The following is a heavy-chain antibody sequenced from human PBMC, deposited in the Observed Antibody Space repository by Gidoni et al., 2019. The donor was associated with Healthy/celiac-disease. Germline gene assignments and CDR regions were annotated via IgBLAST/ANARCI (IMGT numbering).Heavy chain of an antibody. V-gene: IGHV3-23*01. J-gene: IGHJ5*02. CDR1: GVTFSTYA. D-gene: IGHD1-26*01. CDR2: ISGSGGST. Sequence: EVQLLESGGGLVQPGGSLRLSCAPSGVTFSTYARSWVRQAPGKGLEWVSAISGSGGSTYYADSVKGRFTISRDHSKNTLYLQMNSLRAEDTAVYYCAKGPSGSYFRGRWFDPWGQGTLVTVSS. CDR3: AKGPSGSYFRGRWFDP.